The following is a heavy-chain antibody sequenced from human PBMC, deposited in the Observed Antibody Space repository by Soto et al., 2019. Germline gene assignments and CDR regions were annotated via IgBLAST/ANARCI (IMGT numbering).Heavy chain of an antibody. V-gene: IGHV3-53*01. J-gene: IGHJ4*02. Sequence: GGSLRLSCAASGFTVSSNYMSWVRQAPGKGLEWVSVIYSGGSTYYADSVKGRFTTSRDNSKNTLYLQMNSLRAEDTAVYYCASSGGPYGGQLGYWGQGTLVTVSS. CDR3: ASSGGPYGGQLGY. CDR2: IYSGGST. D-gene: IGHD3-10*01. CDR1: GFTVSSNY.